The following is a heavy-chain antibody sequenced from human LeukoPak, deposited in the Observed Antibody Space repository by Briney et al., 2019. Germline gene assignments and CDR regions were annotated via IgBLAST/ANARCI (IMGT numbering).Heavy chain of an antibody. D-gene: IGHD2-15*01. Sequence: SETLSLTCTVSGGSFSSGSYYWSWIRQPPGKGLEWIGYIYYSGSTNYNPSLKSRVTISVDTSKNQFSLKLSSVTAADTAVYYCARNDCSGGSCYIDYWGQGTLVTVSS. CDR1: GGSFSSGSYY. V-gene: IGHV4-61*01. J-gene: IGHJ4*02. CDR2: IYYSGST. CDR3: ARNDCSGGSCYIDY.